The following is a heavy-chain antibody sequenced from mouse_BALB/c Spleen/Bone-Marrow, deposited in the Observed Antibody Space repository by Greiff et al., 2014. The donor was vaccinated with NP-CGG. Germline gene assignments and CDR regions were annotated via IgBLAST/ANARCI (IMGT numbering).Heavy chain of an antibody. Sequence: LVESGAELVKPGASVKLSCTASGFNIKDTYMHWVKQRPEQGLEWIGRIDPANGITKYDPKFQGKATITADTSSNTAYLQLSSLTSEDTAVYYCARYYYGSSYFDYWGQGTTLTVSS. V-gene: IGHV14-3*02. D-gene: IGHD1-1*01. J-gene: IGHJ2*01. CDR2: IDPANGIT. CDR1: GFNIKDTY. CDR3: ARYYYGSSYFDY.